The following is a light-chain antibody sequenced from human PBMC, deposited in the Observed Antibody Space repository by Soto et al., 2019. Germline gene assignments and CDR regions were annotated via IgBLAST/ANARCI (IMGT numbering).Light chain of an antibody. CDR3: QQYQSFWT. J-gene: IGKJ1*01. V-gene: IGKV1-5*03. CDR2: KTS. CDR1: QSISSW. Sequence: DIQMTQSPSTLSASVGDRVTITCRASQSISSWLAWYQQKPGKAPKLLIYKTSNLESGVPSRFSGSGSGTEFSLTISSLQPDDFATYYCQQYQSFWTFGQGTKVEIK.